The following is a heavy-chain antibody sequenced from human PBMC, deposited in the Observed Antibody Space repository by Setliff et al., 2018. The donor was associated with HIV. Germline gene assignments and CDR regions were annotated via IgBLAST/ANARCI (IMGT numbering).Heavy chain of an antibody. CDR1: GGIFSRFA. D-gene: IGHD1-1*01. Sequence: SVKVSCKASGGIFSRFAFSWVRQAPGQGLEWMGGIIPIFGTPNYAQKFQGRVTITTDESTNTVYMELYSLTSEDTTIYYCASSAGAVPTTAPYGDYYYYFYMDVWGKGTTVTVSS. CDR3: ASSAGAVPTTAPYGDYYYYFYMDV. J-gene: IGHJ6*03. CDR2: IIPIFGTP. V-gene: IGHV1-69*05.